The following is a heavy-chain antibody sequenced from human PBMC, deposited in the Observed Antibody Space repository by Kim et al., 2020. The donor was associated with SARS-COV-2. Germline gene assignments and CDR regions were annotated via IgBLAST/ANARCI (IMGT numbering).Heavy chain of an antibody. D-gene: IGHD2-15*01. J-gene: IGHJ5*02. CDR1: GFTFSNYA. CDR2: ISGGSGVI. Sequence: GGSLRLSCAASGFTFSNYAFSWVRQAPGRGPEWISYISGGSGVIHYADSVKGRFTISRDNAKNSLYLQMNSLRDDDTSVYYCVRGGHPNSGENFDPWGQGTLVTVAS. V-gene: IGHV3-48*02. CDR3: VRGGHPNSGENFDP.